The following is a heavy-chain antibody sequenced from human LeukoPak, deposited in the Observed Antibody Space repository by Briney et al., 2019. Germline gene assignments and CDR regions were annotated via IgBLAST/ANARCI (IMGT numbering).Heavy chain of an antibody. V-gene: IGHV3-30-3*01. J-gene: IGHJ3*02. D-gene: IGHD2-15*01. CDR2: ISYDGSNK. Sequence: PGRSLRLSCAASGFTFSSYAMHWVRQAPGKGLEWVAVISYDGSNKYYADSVKGRFTISRDNSKNTLYLQTNSLRAEDTAVYYCARGDCSGGSCEAAFDIWGQGTMVTVSS. CDR3: ARGDCSGGSCEAAFDI. CDR1: GFTFSSYA.